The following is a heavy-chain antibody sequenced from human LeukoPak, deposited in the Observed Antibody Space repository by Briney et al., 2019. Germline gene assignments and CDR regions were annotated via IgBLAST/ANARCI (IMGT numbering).Heavy chain of an antibody. CDR1: RYTFTSYA. D-gene: IGHD6-19*01. Sequence: ASVPVSCKASRYTFTSYAMHWVRQAPGQRLAWMGWINAGNGNTKYSQKFQGRVTITRDTSASTVYMELSSLGSEDTAVYYCARSDSSGWQKDENFDYWGQGTLVTVSS. V-gene: IGHV1-3*01. CDR2: INAGNGNT. J-gene: IGHJ4*02. CDR3: ARSDSSGWQKDENFDY.